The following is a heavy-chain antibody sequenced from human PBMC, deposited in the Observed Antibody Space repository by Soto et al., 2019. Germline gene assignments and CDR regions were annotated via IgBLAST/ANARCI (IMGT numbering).Heavy chain of an antibody. V-gene: IGHV3-23*01. J-gene: IGHJ4*02. CDR1: GYTFSSYA. CDR2: TSASGGST. Sequence: EVQLLESGGGLVQPGGSLRLSCAASGYTFSSYAMSWVRQAPGEGLEWVSGTSASGGSTSYADSVKGRFTISRDNSVNTLYLQMRSLRGEDTAVYYCATSYSRSALYYFDYWGQGAPVTVSS. D-gene: IGHD3-22*01. CDR3: ATSYSRSALYYFDY.